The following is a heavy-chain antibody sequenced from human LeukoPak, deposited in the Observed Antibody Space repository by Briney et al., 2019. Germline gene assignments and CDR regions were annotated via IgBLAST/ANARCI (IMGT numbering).Heavy chain of an antibody. CDR2: VYYSRNT. CDR3: ARNASDIAVPGASIFDY. CDR1: GGSITSSCYY. D-gene: IGHD6-19*01. J-gene: IGHJ4*02. V-gene: IGHV4-39*01. Sequence: SETLSLTCTVSGGSITSSCYYWVWIRPTPGKGLEWIGSVYYSRNTHYNPSLRSRITISVDRSKTKFSLKVISVTAADTAMYYCARNASDIAVPGASIFDYWGRGILVTVSS.